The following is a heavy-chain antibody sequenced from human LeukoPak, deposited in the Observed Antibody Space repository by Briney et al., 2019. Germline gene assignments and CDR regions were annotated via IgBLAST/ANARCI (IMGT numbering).Heavy chain of an antibody. CDR2: FDPEDGET. CDR1: GYTLTELS. CDR3: ATISDYDSSGYYFDY. D-gene: IGHD3-22*01. J-gene: IGHJ4*02. V-gene: IGHV1-24*01. Sequence: GASVKVSCKVSGYTLTELSMHWVRQAPGKGLDWMGGFDPEDGETIYAQKFQGRVTMTEDTSTDTAYMELSSLRSEDTAVYYCATISDYDSSGYYFDYWGQGTLVTVSS.